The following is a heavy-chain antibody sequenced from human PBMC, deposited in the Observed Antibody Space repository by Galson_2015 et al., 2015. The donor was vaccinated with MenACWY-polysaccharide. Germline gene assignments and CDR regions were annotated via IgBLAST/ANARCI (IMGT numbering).Heavy chain of an antibody. Sequence: SETLSLTCAVSGGSISSSYWWTWVRQPPGKGLEWIGEIYHDGRTAYIPSLKSRITVSLDKAENQVSLRLISVTAADTAVYYCAKRPIRASGGGLDVWGQGTTVTVS. CDR1: GGSISSSYW. CDR3: AKRPIRASGGGLDV. CDR2: IYHDGRT. D-gene: IGHD3-10*01. V-gene: IGHV4-4*02. J-gene: IGHJ6*02.